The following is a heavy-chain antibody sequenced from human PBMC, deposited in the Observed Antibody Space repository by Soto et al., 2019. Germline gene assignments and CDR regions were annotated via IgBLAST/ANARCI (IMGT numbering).Heavy chain of an antibody. CDR3: THSWTSGSDNSV. J-gene: IGHJ3*01. V-gene: IGHV3-15*07. Sequence: EEQLVESGGGLVKPGGSLRLSCAGSGFTFSLAWLNWVRQAPGKWLEWVGRMKSAGSGGTTDYAAPVKGRVTISRDDAINTLYLQINNLKTDATAVYYCTHSWTSGSDNSVWGQGTMVTVSS. CDR1: GFTFSLAW. D-gene: IGHD3-22*01. CDR2: MKSAGSGGTT.